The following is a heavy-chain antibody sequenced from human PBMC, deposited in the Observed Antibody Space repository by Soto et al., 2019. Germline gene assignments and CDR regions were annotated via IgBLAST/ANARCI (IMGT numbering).Heavy chain of an antibody. CDR1: GGSISSYY. V-gene: IGHV4-59*01. CDR3: ARGGNYDILTGLSYGMDV. Sequence: QVQLQESGPGLVKPSETLSLTCTVSGGSISSYYWSWIRQPPGKGLEWIGYIYYSGSTNYNPSLKMRDTISVDPSKNQFSLKLSAVTAADTAVYYCARGGNYDILTGLSYGMDVWGQGTTVTVSS. J-gene: IGHJ6*02. D-gene: IGHD3-9*01. CDR2: IYYSGST.